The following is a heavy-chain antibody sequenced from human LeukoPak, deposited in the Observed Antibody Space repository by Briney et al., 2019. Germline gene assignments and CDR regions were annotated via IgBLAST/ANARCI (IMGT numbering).Heavy chain of an antibody. CDR1: GFTFDDYA. J-gene: IGHJ3*02. V-gene: IGHV3-9*01. Sequence: LRLSCAASGFTFDDYAMHWVRQAPGKGLEWVSGISWNSGSIGYADSVKGRFTISRDNAKNSLYLQMNSLRAEDTALYYCAKSSRRFLTDAFDIWGQGITVTVSS. D-gene: IGHD3-3*01. CDR3: AKSSRRFLTDAFDI. CDR2: ISWNSGSI.